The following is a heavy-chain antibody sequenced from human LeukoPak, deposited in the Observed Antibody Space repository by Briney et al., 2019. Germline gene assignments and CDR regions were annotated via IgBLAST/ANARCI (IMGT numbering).Heavy chain of an antibody. J-gene: IGHJ4*02. V-gene: IGHV4-59*01. CDR2: IYYSGST. CDR1: GGSISSYY. D-gene: IGHD3-22*01. CDR3: ARGPVNAHYYDSSGYYIPFDY. Sequence: SETLSLTCTVSGGSISSYYWSWIRQPPGKGLEWIGYIYYSGSTNYNPSLKSRVTISVDTSKNQFSLKLSSVTAADTAVYYCARGPVNAHYYDSSGYYIPFDYWGQGTLVTVSS.